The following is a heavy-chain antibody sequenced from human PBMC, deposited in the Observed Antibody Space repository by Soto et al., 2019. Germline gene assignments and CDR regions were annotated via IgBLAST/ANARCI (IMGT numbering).Heavy chain of an antibody. V-gene: IGHV2-70*04. CDR2: IDWDDDK. CDR3: ARINGEDGMDV. D-gene: IGHD2-8*01. J-gene: IGHJ6*02. Sequence: SGPTLVNPTQTLTLTCTFSGFSLSTSGMRVSWIRQPPGKALEWLARIDWDDDKFYSTSLKTRLTISKDTPKNQVVLTMTNMDPVDTATYYCARINGEDGMDVWGQGTTVTVSS. CDR1: GFSLSTSGMR.